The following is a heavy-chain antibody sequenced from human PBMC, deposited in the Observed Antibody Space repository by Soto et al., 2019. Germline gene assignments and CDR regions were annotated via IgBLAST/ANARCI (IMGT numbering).Heavy chain of an antibody. J-gene: IGHJ5*02. Sequence: QVQLVQSGGEVKRPGASVKVSCKTSGYTFSNYGITWVRQAPGQPLEWLGWISLYSDGTNYAQKFQGRVSMTTDTSTTTAYMELRSLRSDDTSVYYGARVGPGAKAWFGHWGQGTLVTVSS. V-gene: IGHV1-18*01. CDR1: GYTFSNYG. CDR2: ISLYSDGT. D-gene: IGHD2-2*01. CDR3: ARVGPGAKAWFGH.